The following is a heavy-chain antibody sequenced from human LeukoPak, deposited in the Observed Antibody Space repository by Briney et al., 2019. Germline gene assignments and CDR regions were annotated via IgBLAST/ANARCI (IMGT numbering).Heavy chain of an antibody. D-gene: IGHD3-10*01. CDR1: GFTFSSYS. CDR2: ISSSSSTI. Sequence: GGSLRLSCAASGFTFSSYSMNWVRQAPGKGLEWVSYISSSSSTIYYADSVKGRFTISRDNSKNTLYLQMNSLRAEDTAVYYCASESHLYGSGSTFDYWGQGTLVTVSS. V-gene: IGHV3-48*01. CDR3: ASESHLYGSGSTFDY. J-gene: IGHJ4*02.